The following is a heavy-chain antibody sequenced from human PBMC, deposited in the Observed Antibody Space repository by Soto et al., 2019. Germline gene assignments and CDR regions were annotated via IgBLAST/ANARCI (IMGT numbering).Heavy chain of an antibody. CDR3: ARGGFVAEVGAIALVDYYYGMDV. CDR1: GGSFSGYY. Sequence: SETLSLTCAVYGGSFSGYYWSWIRQPPGKGLEWIGEINHGGSTNYNPSLKSRDTIPVDTSKNQFSLKLSSVTAADTAVYGCARGGFVAEVGAIALVDYYYGMDVWGQGTTGTVSS. D-gene: IGHD1-26*01. J-gene: IGHJ6*02. CDR2: INHGGST. V-gene: IGHV4-34*01.